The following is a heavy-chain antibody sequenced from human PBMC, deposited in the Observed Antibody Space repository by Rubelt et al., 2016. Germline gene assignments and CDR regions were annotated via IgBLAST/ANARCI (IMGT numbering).Heavy chain of an antibody. Sequence: QVQLQQWGAGLLKPSETLSLTCAVYGGSFSGYYWSWIRQPPGKGLEWIGEINHSGSANYNPSLKTRVTISVDASKTRFSLKLSSVTAADTAGYYCARQLHYYDSSGYPDYWGQGTLVTVSS. CDR2: INHSGSA. CDR3: ARQLHYYDSSGYPDY. J-gene: IGHJ4*02. CDR1: GGSFSGYY. D-gene: IGHD3-22*01. V-gene: IGHV4-34*01.